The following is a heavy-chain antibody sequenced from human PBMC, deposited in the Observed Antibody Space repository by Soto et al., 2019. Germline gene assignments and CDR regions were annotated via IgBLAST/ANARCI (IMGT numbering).Heavy chain of an antibody. CDR2: IFQSGST. CDR1: GGTIRSPDW. D-gene: IGHD6-13*01. J-gene: IGHJ5*02. V-gene: IGHV4-4*02. CDR3: ARGRGRYSSSWSWFDP. Sequence: PSETLSLTCGVSGGTIRSPDWWTWVRQPPGKGLEWIGEIFQSGSTNYTPSLESRVTISVDKSKNQLSLTLTSVTAADTAVYFCARGRGRYSSSWSWFDPWGQGILVTVSS.